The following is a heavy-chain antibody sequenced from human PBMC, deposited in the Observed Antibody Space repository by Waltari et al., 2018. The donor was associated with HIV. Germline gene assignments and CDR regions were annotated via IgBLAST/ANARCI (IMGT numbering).Heavy chain of an antibody. V-gene: IGHV1-8*01. J-gene: IGHJ5*02. CDR2: MNPNSGNT. D-gene: IGHD2-15*01. CDR3: ARDGGYWFDP. CDR1: GYTFTSFD. Sequence: QVQLVQSGAEVKKPGASVKVSCKTSGYTFTSFDITWVRQATGQGLEWMGWMNPNSGNTGYAQKFRGRVTLTRNTSISTAYMELSSLGSEYTAVYYCARDGGYWFDPWGQGTLVTVSS.